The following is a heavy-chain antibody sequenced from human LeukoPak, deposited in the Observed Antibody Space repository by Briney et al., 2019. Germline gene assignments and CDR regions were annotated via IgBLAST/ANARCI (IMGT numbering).Heavy chain of an antibody. V-gene: IGHV1-2*02. CDR3: AVSVQAPPIPTFDY. CDR1: GYTFTVYS. Sequence: ASVKVSCKASGYTFTVYSIHSMRQAPGQGLEFVGRIDPNSGVTNYAQNFQGRVTMTTDTSVSTVYMELSRLTSDDTAVYYCAVSVQAPPIPTFDYWGQGTPVTVSS. CDR2: IDPNSGVT. J-gene: IGHJ4*02.